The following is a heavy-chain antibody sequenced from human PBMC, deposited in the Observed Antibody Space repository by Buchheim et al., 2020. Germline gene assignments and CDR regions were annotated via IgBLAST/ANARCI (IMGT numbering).Heavy chain of an antibody. V-gene: IGHV3-73*01. CDR2: IRSKANSYAT. D-gene: IGHD3-22*01. Sequence: EVQLVESGGGLVQPGGSLKLSCAVSGFTFSGSAMHWVRQASGRGLEWVGRIRSKANSYATAYAASVKGRFTISRDDSKNTAYLQMNSLKTEDTAVYYCTVYDSSSGYWGQGTL. CDR3: TVYDSSSGY. J-gene: IGHJ4*02. CDR1: GFTFSGSA.